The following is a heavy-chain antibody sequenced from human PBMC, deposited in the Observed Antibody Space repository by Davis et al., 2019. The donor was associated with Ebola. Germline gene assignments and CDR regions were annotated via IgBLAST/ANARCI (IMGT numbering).Heavy chain of an antibody. J-gene: IGHJ6*02. D-gene: IGHD2-2*01. V-gene: IGHV1-18*01. CDR2: ISADNGAT. CDR3: ARDYASGYYGMDV. CDR1: GYTFTTYG. Sequence: ASVKVSCKASGYTFTTYGFSWVRQAPGQGLEWMGWISADNGATNYAQKFQGRITMTTDASTTTAYMEVRSLRPDDTAAYYCARDYASGYYGMDVWGHGTTVTVSS.